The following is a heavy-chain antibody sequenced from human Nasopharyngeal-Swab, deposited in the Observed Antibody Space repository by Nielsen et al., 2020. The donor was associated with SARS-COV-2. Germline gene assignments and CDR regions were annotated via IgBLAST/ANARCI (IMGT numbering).Heavy chain of an antibody. J-gene: IGHJ6*02. CDR2: ISSSSSYI. D-gene: IGHD3-3*01. CDR3: ARDGLDYDFCSAYFMDV. V-gene: IGHV3-21*01. Sequence: GESLKISCAASGFTFNNYNFNWVRQAPGKGLEWVSSISSSSSYIYYADSVKGRFTISRDNAKNSRYLQMNSLRAEDTAVYYCARDGLDYDFCSAYFMDVWGQGTTVTVSS. CDR1: GFTFNNYN.